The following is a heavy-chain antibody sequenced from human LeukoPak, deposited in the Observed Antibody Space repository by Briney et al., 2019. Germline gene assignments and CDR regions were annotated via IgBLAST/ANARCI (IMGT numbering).Heavy chain of an antibody. CDR1: GGSFSGYY. CDR2: INHSGST. V-gene: IGHV4-34*01. Sequence: SETLSLTCAVYGGSFSGYYWSWIRQPPGKGLEWIGEINHSGSTNYNPSLKSRVTISVYTSKNQFSLKLSSVTAADTAVYYCARGHYDFWSGYHADFDYWGQGTLVTVSS. D-gene: IGHD3-3*01. CDR3: ARGHYDFWSGYHADFDY. J-gene: IGHJ4*02.